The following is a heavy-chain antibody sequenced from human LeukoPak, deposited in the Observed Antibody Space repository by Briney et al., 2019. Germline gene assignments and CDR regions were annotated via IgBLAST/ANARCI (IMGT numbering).Heavy chain of an antibody. J-gene: IGHJ4*02. CDR2: ISAGDGST. CDR1: GFTFSSYA. V-gene: IGHV3-23*01. Sequence: GGSLRLSCAASGFTFSSYAMSWVRQAPGKGLEWVSTISAGDGSTYYADSVKGRITISRDNSKNTLYQQMNSLRAEDTAVYYCAKVLWSTRRFDYWGQGTLVTVSS. D-gene: IGHD1-26*01. CDR3: AKVLWSTRRFDY.